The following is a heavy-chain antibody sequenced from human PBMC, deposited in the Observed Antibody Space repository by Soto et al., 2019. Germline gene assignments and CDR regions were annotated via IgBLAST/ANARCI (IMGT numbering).Heavy chain of an antibody. J-gene: IGHJ5*02. D-gene: IGHD1-1*01. Sequence: ASVKVSCKASGYTFSSYAISWVRQAPGQGLEWMGIINPSVGSTSYAQKFQGRVTMTRDTSTSTAYMELSSLRSEDTAVYYCARGCVMLVSDTTIWFXPWGQGTLVTGSS. CDR2: INPSVGST. CDR1: GYTFSSYA. CDR3: ARGCVMLVSDTTIWFXP. V-gene: IGHV1-46*01.